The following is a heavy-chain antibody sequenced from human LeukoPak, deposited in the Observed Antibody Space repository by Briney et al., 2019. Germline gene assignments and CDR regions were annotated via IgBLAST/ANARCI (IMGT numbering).Heavy chain of an antibody. CDR1: GGSIGSISSSSYY. CDR2: IYYSGST. Sequence: PSETLSLTCTVSGGSIGSISSSSYYWGWIRQPPGKGLEWIGSIYYSGSTYYNPSLKSRVTISVDTSKNQFSLKLSSVTAADTAVYYCARRGMVRGPQFSRWGQGTLVTVSS. CDR3: ARRGMVRGPQFSR. V-gene: IGHV4-39*07. D-gene: IGHD3-10*01. J-gene: IGHJ4*02.